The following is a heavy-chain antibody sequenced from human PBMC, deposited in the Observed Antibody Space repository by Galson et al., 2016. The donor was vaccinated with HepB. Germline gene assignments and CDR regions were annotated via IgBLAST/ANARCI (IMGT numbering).Heavy chain of an antibody. J-gene: IGHJ4*02. CDR2: IYNGETT. V-gene: IGHV4-4*02. CDR3: ATIRGFWDY. Sequence: ETLSLTCGVSGVSISNIYWWTWVRQPPGKGLEWIGEIYNGETTNYNPSLRGRATISVDKTKNQFSLKLNSVTAADTAFYYCATIRGFWDYWGQGTLVTVSS. D-gene: IGHD3-3*01. CDR1: GVSISNIYW.